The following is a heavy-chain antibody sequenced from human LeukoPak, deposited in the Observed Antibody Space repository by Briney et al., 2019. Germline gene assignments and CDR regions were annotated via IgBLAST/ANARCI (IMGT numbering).Heavy chain of an antibody. D-gene: IGHD3-10*01. Sequence: SGTLSLTCAVSGGSISSSNWWSWVRQPPGKGLEWIGRIYTSGSTNYNPSLKSRVTMSVDTSKNQFSLKLSSVTAADTAVYYCAREDYYGTNFDYWGQGTLVTVSS. CDR3: AREDYYGTNFDY. CDR1: GGSISSSNW. CDR2: IYTSGST. J-gene: IGHJ4*02. V-gene: IGHV4-4*02.